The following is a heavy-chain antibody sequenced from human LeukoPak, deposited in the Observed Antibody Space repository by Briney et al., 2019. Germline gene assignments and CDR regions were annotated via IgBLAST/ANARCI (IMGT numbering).Heavy chain of an antibody. CDR2: ISGSGGST. D-gene: IGHD1-26*01. J-gene: IGHJ4*02. Sequence: GGSLRLSCAASGFTFSSYAISWVRQAPGKGLEWVSAISGSGGSTFYADSVKGRFTISRDNSKNTLFLQMNSLRAEDTAVYYCAKTLGATTPSRPFDYWGQGTLVTVSS. V-gene: IGHV3-23*01. CDR3: AKTLGATTPSRPFDY. CDR1: GFTFSSYA.